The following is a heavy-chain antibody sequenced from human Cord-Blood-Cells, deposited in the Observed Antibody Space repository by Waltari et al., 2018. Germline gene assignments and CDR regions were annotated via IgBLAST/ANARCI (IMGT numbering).Heavy chain of an antibody. CDR2: IIPIFGPA. Sequence: QVQLVQSGAAVKKPGSSVKVSCKASGGTFSRYAISWVRQAPGQGREWRGGIIPIFGPANYAQKFQGRVTSTADESTSTAYMELSSLRSEDTAVYYCARDGMDVWGQGTTVTVSS. CDR3: ARDGMDV. J-gene: IGHJ6*02. CDR1: GGTFSRYA. V-gene: IGHV1-69*01.